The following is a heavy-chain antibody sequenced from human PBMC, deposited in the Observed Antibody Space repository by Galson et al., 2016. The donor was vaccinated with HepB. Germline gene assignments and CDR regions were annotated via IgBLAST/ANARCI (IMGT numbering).Heavy chain of an antibody. V-gene: IGHV4-39*01. CDR3: SRRVYCSSSTCSFNWFDL. CDR2: LYHSGIT. D-gene: IGHD2-15*01. J-gene: IGHJ5*02. CDR1: GASISSSTYF. Sequence: SETLSLTCAVSGASISSSTYFWAWIRQPPGKGLEWIATLYHSGITYYNPFLKSRATISVDTSENQFSLKLNSVTAADTAIYYCSRRVYCSSSTCSFNWFDLWGQGTLVTVSS.